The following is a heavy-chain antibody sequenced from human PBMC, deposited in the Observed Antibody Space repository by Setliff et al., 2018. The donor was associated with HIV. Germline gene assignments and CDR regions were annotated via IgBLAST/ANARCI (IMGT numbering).Heavy chain of an antibody. J-gene: IGHJ4*02. Sequence: GESLKISCAASGFTFSTYSMNWVRQAPGKGLEWLAFISGTSSTIYYADSVRGRFTISRDNAKSSLYLQINSLRANDTAVYYCARIPPQRLLGYFDNWGQGTLVTVSS. D-gene: IGHD6-19*01. CDR2: ISGTSSTI. CDR1: GFTFSTYS. CDR3: ARIPPQRLLGYFDN. V-gene: IGHV3-48*04.